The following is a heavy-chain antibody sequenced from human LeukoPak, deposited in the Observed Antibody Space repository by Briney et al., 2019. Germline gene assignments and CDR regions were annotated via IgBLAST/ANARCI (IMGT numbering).Heavy chain of an antibody. V-gene: IGHV4-59*01. Sequence: SETLSLTCTVSGGSITTFFWSWIRQPPGKRPEWIGYVSYSGNTNPSLKSRVTMSLDTSKSQFSLELTSVTAADTAVYFCAGSDGYNYSLDYWGQGTLVTVSS. CDR1: GGSITTFF. CDR3: AGSDGYNYSLDY. CDR2: VSYSGNT. J-gene: IGHJ4*02. D-gene: IGHD5-24*01.